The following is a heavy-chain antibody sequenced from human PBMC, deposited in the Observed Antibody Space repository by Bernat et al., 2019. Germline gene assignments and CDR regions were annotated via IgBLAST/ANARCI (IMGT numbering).Heavy chain of an antibody. D-gene: IGHD6-6*01. CDR1: GGSFSGYY. J-gene: IGHJ4*02. Sequence: QVQLQQWGAGLLKPSETLSPTCAVYGGSFSGYYWSWIRQPPGKGLEWIGEINHSGSTNYNPSLKSRITISVDTSKNQFSLKLSSVTAADTAVYYCARGVPPPYSSSLFAYWGQGTLVTVSS. CDR2: INHSGST. CDR3: ARGVPPPYSSSLFAY. V-gene: IGHV4-34*01.